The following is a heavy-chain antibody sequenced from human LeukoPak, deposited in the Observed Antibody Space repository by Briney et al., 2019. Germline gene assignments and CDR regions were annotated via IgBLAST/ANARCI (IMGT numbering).Heavy chain of an antibody. CDR3: ARDQSDYYGSGSYSEGSH. V-gene: IGHV3-21*06. CDR1: GFTFSNTN. J-gene: IGHJ4*02. Sequence: GGSLRLSCAASGFTFSNTNMNWVRQAPGKGLKWVSFISASSNYIYYADSVKGRFTISRDNAQNSLYLQMNSLRDEDTAVYYCARDQSDYYGSGSYSEGSHWGQGTLVTVSS. D-gene: IGHD3-10*01. CDR2: ISASSNYI.